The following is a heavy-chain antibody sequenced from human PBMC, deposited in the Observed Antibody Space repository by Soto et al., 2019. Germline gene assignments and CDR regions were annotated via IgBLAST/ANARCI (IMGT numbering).Heavy chain of an antibody. D-gene: IGHD2-15*01. CDR1: GGSFSGYY. Sequence: SETLSLTCAVYGGSFSGYYWSWIRQPPGKGLEWIGEINHSGSTNYNPSLKSRVTISVDTSKNQFSLKLSSVTAADTAVYYCARGSLGSPRITDYDYWGQGTLVTVSS. V-gene: IGHV4-34*01. CDR3: ARGSLGSPRITDYDY. CDR2: INHSGST. J-gene: IGHJ4*02.